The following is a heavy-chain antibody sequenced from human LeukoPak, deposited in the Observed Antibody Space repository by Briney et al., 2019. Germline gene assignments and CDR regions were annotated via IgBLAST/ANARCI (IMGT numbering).Heavy chain of an antibody. V-gene: IGHV1-2*02. CDR1: GYTFTGYY. J-gene: IGHJ5*02. CDR3: ARDPSPKIFDSTGYYSDNWFDP. D-gene: IGHD3-22*01. Sequence: ASVKVSCKASGYTFTGYYMHWARQAPGQGLEWMGWVNPNSGGTNYAQKSQGRVTMNRVTSISTAYMELSRLRSDDTAVYYCARDPSPKIFDSTGYYSDNWFDPWGQGTLVAVSS. CDR2: VNPNSGGT.